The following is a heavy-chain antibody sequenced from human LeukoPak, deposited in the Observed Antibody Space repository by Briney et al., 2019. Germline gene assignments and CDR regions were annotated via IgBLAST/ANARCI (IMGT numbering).Heavy chain of an antibody. J-gene: IGHJ1*01. CDR1: GFTFSSYA. CDR2: ISGGGDST. Sequence: GGSLRLSCAASGFTFSSYAMSWVRQAPGKGLEWVSAISGGGDSTYYADSVKGRFTISRDNSKNTLYLQMNSPRAEDTAMYYCAKEFPSSSLLTIQHWGQGTLVTVSS. D-gene: IGHD2-2*01. CDR3: AKEFPSSSLLTIQH. V-gene: IGHV3-23*01.